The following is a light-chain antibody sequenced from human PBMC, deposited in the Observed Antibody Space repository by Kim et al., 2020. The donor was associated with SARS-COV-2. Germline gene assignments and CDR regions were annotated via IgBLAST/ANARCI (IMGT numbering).Light chain of an antibody. V-gene: IGLV2-23*02. Sequence: QSALTQPASVSGSPGQSITVSCTGTSSDVGSYNLVSWYQHHPGKAPKLIMYEVSKRPSGVSDRFSGSKSANTASLTISGLQAEDEADYFCSSSAGSSTPYVFGTGTKVTVL. J-gene: IGLJ1*01. CDR1: SSDVGSYNL. CDR3: SSSAGSSTPYV. CDR2: EVS.